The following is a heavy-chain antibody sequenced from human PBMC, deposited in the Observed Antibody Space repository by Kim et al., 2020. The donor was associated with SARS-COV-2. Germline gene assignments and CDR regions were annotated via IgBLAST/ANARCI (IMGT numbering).Heavy chain of an antibody. V-gene: IGHV3-23*03. J-gene: IGHJ4*02. D-gene: IGHD3-3*01. CDR3: AKVMFLEWFQHFYYFDY. CDR1: GFTFSSYA. CDR2: IYSGGSNT. Sequence: GGSLRLSCAASGFTFSSYAMSWVRQAPGKGLEWVSVIYSGGSNTYYADSVKGRFTISRDNSKNTLYLQMNSLRAEDTAVYYCAKVMFLEWFQHFYYFDYWGQGTLVTVSS.